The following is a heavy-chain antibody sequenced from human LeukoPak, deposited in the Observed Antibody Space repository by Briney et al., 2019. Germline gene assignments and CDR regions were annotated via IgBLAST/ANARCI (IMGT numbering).Heavy chain of an antibody. D-gene: IGHD1-7*01. V-gene: IGHV1-2*02. CDR3: ARVENYPLSRGGFYCYIDV. CDR1: GYTFTGYY. Sequence: ASVKVSCKASGYTFTGYYMHWVRQAPGQGLEWMGWINPKSGDTSYAKTFKGRVTMTRDTSISTAYMELSSLRSDDTAVYYCARVENYPLSRGGFYCYIDVGGKGTTVTVSS. CDR2: INPKSGDT. J-gene: IGHJ6*03.